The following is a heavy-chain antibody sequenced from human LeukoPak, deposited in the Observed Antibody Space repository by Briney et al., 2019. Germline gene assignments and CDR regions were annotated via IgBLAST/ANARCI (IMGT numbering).Heavy chain of an antibody. Sequence: PGGSLRLSCAASGFTFSTYGMSWVRQAPGKGLEWVSGISGSGGSTYYADSVKGRFTISRDNSKNTLYLQMNSLRADDTAVYYCARETPDGYDYWGQGTLVTVSS. V-gene: IGHV3-23*01. D-gene: IGHD5-24*01. CDR2: ISGSGGST. CDR3: ARETPDGYDY. CDR1: GFTFSTYG. J-gene: IGHJ4*02.